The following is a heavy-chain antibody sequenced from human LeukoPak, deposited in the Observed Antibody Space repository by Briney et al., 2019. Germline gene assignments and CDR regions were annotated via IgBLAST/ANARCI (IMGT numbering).Heavy chain of an antibody. CDR2: INQDGSDK. J-gene: IGHJ5*02. V-gene: IGHV3-7*01. Sequence: GGSLRLSCAASGFTFSKYWMSWVRQAPGKGLEWVANINQDGSDKYYVDSVKGRFTISRDNAKNSLYLQMNSLRAEDTAVYYCARGYCSITSCYPNWFYPWGQGTLFTVSS. D-gene: IGHD2-2*01. CDR1: GFTFSKYW. CDR3: ARGYCSITSCYPNWFYP.